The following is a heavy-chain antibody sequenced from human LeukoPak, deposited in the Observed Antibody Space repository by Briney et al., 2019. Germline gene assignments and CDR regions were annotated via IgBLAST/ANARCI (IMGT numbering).Heavy chain of an antibody. V-gene: IGHV1-2*02. CDR1: GYTFTGYY. J-gene: IGHJ5*01. D-gene: IGHD3-16*01. CDR2: ISPNSGGT. CDR3: ARDSAVWGSLNWFAS. Sequence: ASVKVSCKASGYTFTGYYMHWVRQAPGQGLEWMGWISPNSGGTKYAQKFLGRVTMTRDTSINTAYMELSRLTSDDTAVYYCARDSAVWGSLNWFASWGQGTLVTVSS.